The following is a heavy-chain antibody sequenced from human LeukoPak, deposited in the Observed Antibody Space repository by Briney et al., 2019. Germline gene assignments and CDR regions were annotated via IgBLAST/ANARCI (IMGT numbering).Heavy chain of an antibody. Sequence: GGSLRLSCAASGFTFSSYGMHWVRQAPGKGLEWVAVISYDGSNKYYADSVKGRFTISRDNSKNTLYLQMNSQRAEDTAVYYCAKDSVAALDYWGQGTLVTVSS. D-gene: IGHD6-25*01. CDR3: AKDSVAALDY. CDR1: GFTFSSYG. J-gene: IGHJ4*02. CDR2: ISYDGSNK. V-gene: IGHV3-30*18.